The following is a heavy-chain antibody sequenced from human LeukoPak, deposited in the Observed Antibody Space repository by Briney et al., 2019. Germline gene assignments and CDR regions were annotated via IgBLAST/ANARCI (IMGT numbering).Heavy chain of an antibody. CDR3: ARATLTSGYSSGWYGDAFDI. CDR1: GGSISSGDYY. D-gene: IGHD6-19*01. J-gene: IGHJ3*02. Sequence: SETLSLTCTVSGGSISSGDYYWSWIRQPPGKGLEWIGYIYYSGSTYYNPSLKSRVTIPVDTSKNQFSLKLSSVTAADTAVYYCARATLTSGYSSGWYGDAFDIWGQGTMVTVSS. V-gene: IGHV4-30-4*08. CDR2: IYYSGST.